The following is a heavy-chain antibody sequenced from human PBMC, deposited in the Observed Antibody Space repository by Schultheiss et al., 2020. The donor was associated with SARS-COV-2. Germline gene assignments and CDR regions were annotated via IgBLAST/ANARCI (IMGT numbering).Heavy chain of an antibody. V-gene: IGHV3-11*04. Sequence: GGSLRLSCAASGFTFSDYYMSWIRQAPGKGLEWVSYISSSGSTIYYADSVKGRFTISRDNAKNSLYLQMNSLRDEDTAVYYCARIVVVVAAANWFDPWGQGTLVTVSS. D-gene: IGHD2-15*01. CDR2: ISSSGSTI. J-gene: IGHJ5*02. CDR3: ARIVVVVAAANWFDP. CDR1: GFTFSDYY.